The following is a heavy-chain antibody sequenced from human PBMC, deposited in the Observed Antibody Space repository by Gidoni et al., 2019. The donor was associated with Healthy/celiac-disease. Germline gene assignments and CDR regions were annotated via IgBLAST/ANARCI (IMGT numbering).Heavy chain of an antibody. CDR3: ASFTVVGATIFDY. CDR2: IWYDGINK. Sequence: QVQLVESGGGVVQPGRSLRLSCAASGFTFSSYGLHWVRQAPGKGLEWVAVIWYDGINKYYADSVKGRFTISRDNSKNTLYLQMNSLRAEDTAVYYCASFTVVGATIFDYWGQGTLVTVSS. CDR1: GFTFSSYG. J-gene: IGHJ4*02. V-gene: IGHV3-33*01. D-gene: IGHD1-26*01.